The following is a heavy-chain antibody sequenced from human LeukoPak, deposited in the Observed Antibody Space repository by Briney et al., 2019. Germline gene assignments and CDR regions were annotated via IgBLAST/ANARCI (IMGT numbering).Heavy chain of an antibody. V-gene: IGHV1-2*02. Sequence: ASVKVSCKASGYTFTGYYMHWVRQAPGQGLEWMGWINPNSGGTNYAQKFQGRVTMTRDTSISTAYMELSRLRSDDTAVYYCARELLSGSHLYYYMDVWGKGTTVTVSS. CDR3: ARELLSGSHLYYYMDV. CDR1: GYTFTGYY. D-gene: IGHD1-26*01. J-gene: IGHJ6*03. CDR2: INPNSGGT.